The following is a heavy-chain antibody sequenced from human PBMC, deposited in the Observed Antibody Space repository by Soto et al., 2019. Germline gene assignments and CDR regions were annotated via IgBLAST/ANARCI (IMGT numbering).Heavy chain of an antibody. J-gene: IGHJ5*02. CDR3: AKGRRSGYYTGPNWFDP. Sequence: GGSLRLSCAASGFTFSSYGMHWVRQAPGKGLEWVAVISYDGSNKYYADSVKGRFTISRDNSKNTLYLQMNSLRAEDTAVYYCAKGRRSGYYTGPNWFDPWGQGTLVTVSS. CDR1: GFTFSSYG. D-gene: IGHD3-22*01. CDR2: ISYDGSNK. V-gene: IGHV3-30*18.